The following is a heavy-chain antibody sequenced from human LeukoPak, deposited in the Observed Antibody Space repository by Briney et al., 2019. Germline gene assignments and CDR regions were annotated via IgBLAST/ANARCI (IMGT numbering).Heavy chain of an antibody. V-gene: IGHV4-59*01. Sequence: SETLPLTCTVSGGSISSYYWSWIRQPPGKGLEWIGYIYYSGSTNYNPSLKSRVTISVDTSKNQFSLKLSSVTAADTAVYYCARAHKDCSSTSCPFDYWGQGTLVTVSS. D-gene: IGHD2-2*01. CDR3: ARAHKDCSSTSCPFDY. J-gene: IGHJ4*02. CDR1: GGSISSYY. CDR2: IYYSGST.